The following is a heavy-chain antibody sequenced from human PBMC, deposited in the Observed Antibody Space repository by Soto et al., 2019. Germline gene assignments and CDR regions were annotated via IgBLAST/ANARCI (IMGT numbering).Heavy chain of an antibody. D-gene: IGHD6-6*01. CDR2: MNPNSGNT. J-gene: IGHJ4*02. CDR3: YSSSSPYYFDY. Sequence: ASVKVSCKASGYTFTGYYMHWVRQAPGQGLEWMGWMNPNSGNTGYAQKFQGRVTMTRNTSISTAYMELSSLRSEDTAVYYCYSSSSPYYFDYWGQGTLVTVSS. CDR1: GYTFTGYY. V-gene: IGHV1-8*02.